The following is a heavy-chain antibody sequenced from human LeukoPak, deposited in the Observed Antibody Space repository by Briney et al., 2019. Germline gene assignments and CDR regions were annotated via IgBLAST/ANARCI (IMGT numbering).Heavy chain of an antibody. CDR1: GFTFDDYG. J-gene: IGHJ4*02. V-gene: IGHV3-9*01. D-gene: IGHD6-13*01. CDR3: AKDYGYSSSWYDY. CDR2: ISWNSASV. Sequence: GGSLRLSCEASGFTFDDYGMHWVRQAPGKGLEWVSTISWNSASVGYVDPVKGRFTISRDNAKKTPYLQMNSLRPEDTALYYCAKDYGYSSSWYDYWGQGTLVTVSS.